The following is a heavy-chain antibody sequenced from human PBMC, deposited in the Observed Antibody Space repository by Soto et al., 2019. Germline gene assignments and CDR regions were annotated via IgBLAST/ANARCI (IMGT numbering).Heavy chain of an antibody. CDR3: ARDRELGRTSPYFDF. J-gene: IGHJ4*02. CDR1: GFSLSTFG. D-gene: IGHD3-10*01. CDR2: IWNNGNNR. Sequence: QVQLVESGGGVVQPGRSLRLSCAASGFSLSTFGVHWVRQAPGKGLEWVAVIWNNGNNRRYGDPVRGRFTVSSDNSENTVYLKMYSLRVEDTAMYYCARDRELGRTSPYFDFWGQGTLVTVSS. V-gene: IGHV3-33*01.